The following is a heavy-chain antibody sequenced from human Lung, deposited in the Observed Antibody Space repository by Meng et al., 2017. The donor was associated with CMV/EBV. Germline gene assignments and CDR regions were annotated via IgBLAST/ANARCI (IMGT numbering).Heavy chain of an antibody. CDR3: ASRGMMTTGGYGFDP. V-gene: IGHV5-51*01. CDR1: GYSSSNYW. D-gene: IGHD4-17*01. CDR2: IHPGDSDT. J-gene: IGHJ5*02. Sequence: GGSLRLXXEGSGYSSSNYWIDWVRQMPGKGLEWMGSIHPGDSDTGYSKSFHGQVTFSADNSIRTDYLQWNGLKASDTAMYYCASRGMMTTGGYGFDPWGQGTXVTVSS.